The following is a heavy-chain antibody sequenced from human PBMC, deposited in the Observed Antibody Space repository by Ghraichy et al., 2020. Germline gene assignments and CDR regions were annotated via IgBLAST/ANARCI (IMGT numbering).Heavy chain of an antibody. Sequence: VSGISGSGSSTYYADSVKGRFTISRDNPKNSLYLQLNSLRAEDTAVYYCAKTRYQGLIITADFDYWGLG. V-gene: IGHV3-23*01. CDR3: AKTRYQGLIITADFDY. J-gene: IGHJ4*02. D-gene: IGHD3-10*01. CDR2: ISGSGSST.